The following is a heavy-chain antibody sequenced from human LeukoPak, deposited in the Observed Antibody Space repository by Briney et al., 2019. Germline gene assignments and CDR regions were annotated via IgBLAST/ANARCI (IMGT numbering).Heavy chain of an antibody. D-gene: IGHD1-26*01. CDR2: INHSGST. J-gene: IGHJ4*02. CDR3: ARGTELGATTSY. CDR1: GGSFSGYN. Sequence: PSEALSLTCAVYGGSFSGYNWSWIRQPPGKGLEWIGEINHSGSTNYNPSLKSRVTISVDTSKNQFSLKLSSVTAADTAVYYCARGTELGATTSYWGQGTLVTVSS. V-gene: IGHV4-34*01.